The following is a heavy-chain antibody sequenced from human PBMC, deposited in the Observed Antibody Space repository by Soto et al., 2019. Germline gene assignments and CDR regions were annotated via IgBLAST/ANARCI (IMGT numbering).Heavy chain of an antibody. D-gene: IGHD6-19*01. J-gene: IGHJ6*02. CDR3: AREFSGVLGAVAGGYYYYGMDV. Sequence: SQTLSLTCAISGDSVSSNSAAWNWIRQSPSRGLEWLGRTYYRSKWYNDYAVSVKSRITINPDTSKNQFSLQLNSVTPEDTAVYYCAREFSGVLGAVAGGYYYYGMDVWGQGTTVTVS. CDR2: TYYRSKWYN. CDR1: GDSVSSNSAA. V-gene: IGHV6-1*01.